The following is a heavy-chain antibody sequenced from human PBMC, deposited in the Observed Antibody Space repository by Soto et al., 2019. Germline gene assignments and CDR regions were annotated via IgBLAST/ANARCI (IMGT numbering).Heavy chain of an antibody. D-gene: IGHD5-12*01. CDR2: INAGNGNT. CDR1: GYTFTSYA. Sequence: GASVKVSCKASGYTFTSYAMHWVRQAPGQRLEWMGWINAGNGNTKYSQKFQGRVTITRDTSASTAYMELSSLRSEDTAVYCCARDSLLIVATRFVYWGQGTLVTVSS. CDR3: ARDSLLIVATRFVY. V-gene: IGHV1-3*01. J-gene: IGHJ4*02.